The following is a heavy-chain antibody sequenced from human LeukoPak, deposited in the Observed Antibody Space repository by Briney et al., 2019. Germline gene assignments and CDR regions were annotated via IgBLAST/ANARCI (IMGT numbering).Heavy chain of an antibody. CDR1: GYSFATYW. CDR3: ARSLPGTMLRGYGMDV. V-gene: IGHV5-51*01. J-gene: IGHJ6*02. CDR2: IYPGDSDT. D-gene: IGHD3-10*01. Sequence: GESLEISCKGSGYSFATYWIGWVRQMPGKGLELMGIIYPGDSDTRYSPYFQSQITISANKSTSTAYLQWRSLKGSETATNYGARSLPGTMLRGYGMDVWGQGTTVTVSS.